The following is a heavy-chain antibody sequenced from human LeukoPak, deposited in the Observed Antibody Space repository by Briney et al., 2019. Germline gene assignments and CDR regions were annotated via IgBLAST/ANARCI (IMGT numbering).Heavy chain of an antibody. CDR3: ARGKFNWYFDL. CDR1: GDSISSRDYY. Sequence: SETLSLTCSVSGDSISSRDYYWSWIRQPPGKGLEWIGYIYHSGSTYYNPSLKSRVTISVDRSKNQFSLKLSSVTAADTAVYYCARGKFNWYFDLWGRGTLVTVSS. V-gene: IGHV4-30-2*01. J-gene: IGHJ2*01. CDR2: IYHSGST.